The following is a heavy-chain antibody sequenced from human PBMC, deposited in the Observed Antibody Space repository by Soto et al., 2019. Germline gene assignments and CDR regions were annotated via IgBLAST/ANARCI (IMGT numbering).Heavy chain of an antibody. V-gene: IGHV4-34*01. Sequence: QVQLQQWGAGLLKPSETLSLTCAVYDGSFSGYYWSWIRQPPGKGLEWIGEINHSGSTNYNPSLKSRVTISVDTSKNQFSLNLSSVTAADTAVYYCARGRTVLTIFGVVSMDVWGKGTTVTVSS. CDR1: DGSFSGYY. D-gene: IGHD3-3*01. CDR2: INHSGST. J-gene: IGHJ6*03. CDR3: ARGRTVLTIFGVVSMDV.